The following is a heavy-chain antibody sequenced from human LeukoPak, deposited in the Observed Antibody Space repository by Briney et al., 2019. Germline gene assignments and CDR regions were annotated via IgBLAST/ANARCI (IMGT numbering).Heavy chain of an antibody. Sequence: PSETLSLTCAVYGGSFSGYYWSWIRQPPGKGLEWIGEINHSGSTNYNPSLKSRVTISVDTSKNQFSLKLSSVTAADTAVYYCAREGGYGDGNLDWGQGTLVTVSS. CDR3: AREGGYGDGNLD. CDR2: INHSGST. D-gene: IGHD5-12*01. CDR1: GGSFSGYY. V-gene: IGHV4-34*01. J-gene: IGHJ4*02.